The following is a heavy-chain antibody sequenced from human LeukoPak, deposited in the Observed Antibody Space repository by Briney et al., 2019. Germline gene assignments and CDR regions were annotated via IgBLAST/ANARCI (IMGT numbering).Heavy chain of an antibody. J-gene: IGHJ6*02. Sequence: PGGSLRLSCAASGFTFSSYAMSWVRQAPGKGLEWVSAISGSGGSTYYADSVKGRFTISRDNSKNTLYLQMNSLRAEDTAVYCCAKPLYYGSGSYYNPYYYGMDVWGQGTTVTVSS. CDR1: GFTFSSYA. CDR3: AKPLYYGSGSYYNPYYYGMDV. CDR2: ISGSGGST. D-gene: IGHD3-10*01. V-gene: IGHV3-23*01.